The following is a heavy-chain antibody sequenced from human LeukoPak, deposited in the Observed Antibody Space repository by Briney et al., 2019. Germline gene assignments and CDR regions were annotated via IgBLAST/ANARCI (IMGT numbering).Heavy chain of an antibody. J-gene: IGHJ3*02. Sequence: ASVKVSCKASGYTFTSYGISWVRQAPGQGLEWMGWISAYNGNTNYAQKLQGRVTMTTDTSTSTAYMELRSLRSDDTAVYYCASDGIVVIPAAAKDAFDIWGQGTLVTVSS. D-gene: IGHD2-2*01. V-gene: IGHV1-18*01. CDR3: ASDGIVVIPAAAKDAFDI. CDR2: ISAYNGNT. CDR1: GYTFTSYG.